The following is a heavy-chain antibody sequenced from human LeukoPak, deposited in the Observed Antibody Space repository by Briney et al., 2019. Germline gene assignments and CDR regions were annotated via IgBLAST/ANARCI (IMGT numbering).Heavy chain of an antibody. J-gene: IGHJ6*03. CDR3: AKTSLSDESGHYYYMDV. D-gene: IGHD3-3*01. Sequence: GGSLRLSCAASGFSFSDYGMNWARQAPGKGLQWVAFIRHDGGNIYYADSVKGRFTISRDNSQNTVSLQVNNLKTEDTALYYCAKTSLSDESGHYYYMDVWGKGTTVTVSS. CDR1: GFSFSDYG. V-gene: IGHV3-30*02. CDR2: IRHDGGNI.